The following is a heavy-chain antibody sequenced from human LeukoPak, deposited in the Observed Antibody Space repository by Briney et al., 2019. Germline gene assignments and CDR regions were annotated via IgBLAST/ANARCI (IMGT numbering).Heavy chain of an antibody. CDR3: AKSGGYGLIDY. CDR1: GASVSGSGYY. J-gene: IGHJ4*02. CDR2: IYSSGST. D-gene: IGHD1-26*01. Sequence: PSETLSLTCTVSGASVSGSGYYWGWIRQPPGKGLEWIGSIYSSGSTYYNASLQSRVTISIETSKNQISLRLNSVTAADTAMYYCAKSGGYGLIDYWGQGTLVTVSS. V-gene: IGHV4-39*01.